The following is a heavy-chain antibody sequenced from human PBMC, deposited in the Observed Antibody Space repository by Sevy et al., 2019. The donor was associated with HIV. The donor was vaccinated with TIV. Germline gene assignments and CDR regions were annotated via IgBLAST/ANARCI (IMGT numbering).Heavy chain of an antibody. J-gene: IGHJ6*02. D-gene: IGHD6-13*01. CDR3: ARDGLFNSSSWSPFNYYYCYGTDI. V-gene: IGHV1-18*01. CDR2: ISAYNGNT. Sequence: ASVKVSCKASGYTFTRYGISWVRQAPGQGLEWMGWISAYNGNTNYAQKPQGRVTMTTDTSTSTAYMELRSLRSDDTAVYYCARDGLFNSSSWSPFNYYYCYGTDIWGQGTTVTVSS. CDR1: GYTFTRYG.